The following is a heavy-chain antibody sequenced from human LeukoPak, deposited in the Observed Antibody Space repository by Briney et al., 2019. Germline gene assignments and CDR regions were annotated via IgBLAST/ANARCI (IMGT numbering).Heavy chain of an antibody. D-gene: IGHD3-10*01. CDR1: GFTVSTNY. CDR2: ISSSGSTI. Sequence: GGSLRLSCAASGFTVSTNYMSWVRQAPGKGLEWVSYISSSGSTIYYADSVKGRFTISRDNAKNSLYLQMNSLRAEDTAVYYCARGPSVDVGFYYYYYYMDVWGKGTTVTISS. V-gene: IGHV3-11*04. CDR3: ARGPSVDVGFYYYYYYMDV. J-gene: IGHJ6*03.